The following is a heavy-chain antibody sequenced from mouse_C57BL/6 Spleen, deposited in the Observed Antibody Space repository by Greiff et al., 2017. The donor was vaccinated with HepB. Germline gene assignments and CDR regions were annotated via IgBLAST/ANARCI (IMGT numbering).Heavy chain of an antibody. CDR3: ARGGITTVVAPMDY. Sequence: QVQLQQPGAELVMPGASVKLSCKASGYTFTSYWMHWVKQRPGQGLEWIGEIDPSDSYTNYNQKFKGKSTLTVDKSSSTAYMQLSSLTSEDSSVYYCARGGITTVVAPMDYWGQGTSVTVSS. D-gene: IGHD1-1*01. V-gene: IGHV1-69*01. CDR2: IDPSDSYT. CDR1: GYTFTSYW. J-gene: IGHJ4*01.